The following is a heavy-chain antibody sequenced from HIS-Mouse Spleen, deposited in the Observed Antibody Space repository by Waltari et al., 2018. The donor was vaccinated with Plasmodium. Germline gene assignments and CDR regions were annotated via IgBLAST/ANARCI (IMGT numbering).Heavy chain of an antibody. Sequence: QLQLQESGPGLVKPSETLSLTCTVSRGSISSSSYYWGWIRQPPGKGLGWIGSIYYSGSTYYNPSLKSRVTISVDTSKNQFSLKLSSVTAADTAVYYCARRGGSYYYFDYWGQGTLVTVSS. V-gene: IGHV4-39*01. CDR1: RGSISSSSYY. J-gene: IGHJ4*02. D-gene: IGHD1-26*01. CDR2: IYYSGST. CDR3: ARRGGSYYYFDY.